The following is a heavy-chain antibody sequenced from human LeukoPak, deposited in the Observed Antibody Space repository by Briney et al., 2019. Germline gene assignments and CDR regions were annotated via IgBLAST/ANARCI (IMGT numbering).Heavy chain of an antibody. CDR2: MNPNSGAT. V-gene: IGHV1-2*02. J-gene: IGHJ4*02. CDR1: GYTFTSYY. CDR3: ARDRALDGDLYY. Sequence: ASVKVSCKASGYTFTSYYMHWVRQAPGQGLEWMGWMNPNSGATNYAQKFQGRVTMTRDTSSSTAYMELSWLTSDDTAVYYCARDRALDGDLYYWGQGTLVTVSS. D-gene: IGHD4-17*01.